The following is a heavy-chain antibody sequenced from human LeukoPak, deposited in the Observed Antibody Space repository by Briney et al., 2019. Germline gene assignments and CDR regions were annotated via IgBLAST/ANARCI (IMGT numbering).Heavy chain of an antibody. V-gene: IGHV3-23*01. CDR1: GFTFSSYA. CDR2: ISDSGGST. CDR3: AKDRTVTTISWFDP. D-gene: IGHD4-17*01. Sequence: PGGSLRLSCAASGFTFSSYATSWVRQAPGKGLEWVSHISDSGGSTYYAGSVKGRSTISRDNSKNTVYLQMNSLRAEDTAVYYCAKDRTVTTISWFDPWGQGTLVTVSS. J-gene: IGHJ5*02.